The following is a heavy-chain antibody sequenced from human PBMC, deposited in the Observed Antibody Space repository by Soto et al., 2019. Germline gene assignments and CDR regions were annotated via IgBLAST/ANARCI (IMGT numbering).Heavy chain of an antibody. CDR2: ISSSGSTI. J-gene: IGHJ4*02. V-gene: IGHV3-11*01. D-gene: IGHD3-22*01. CDR1: GFTFSDYY. Sequence: ALRLSCAASGFTFSDYYMSWIRQAPGKGLEWVSYISSSGSTIYYADSVKGRFTISRDNAKNSLYLQMNSLRAEDTAVYYCAPNPRPRTYYYDSSGGEPFDYWGQGTLVTVSS. CDR3: APNPRPRTYYYDSSGGEPFDY.